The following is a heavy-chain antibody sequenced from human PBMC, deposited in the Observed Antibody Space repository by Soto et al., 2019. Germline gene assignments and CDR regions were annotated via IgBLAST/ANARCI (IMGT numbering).Heavy chain of an antibody. D-gene: IGHD3-10*01. CDR1: GFTLSSYA. CDR2: ISANGGST. CDR3: PTGTYGSESYYTRAKGNWFDP. V-gene: IGHV3-23*01. Sequence: LRLSCASSGFTLSSYAMSWVRQAPGKGLEWVSAISANGGSTYYADSVKGRFTISREDPKNTLYLQMSSLSAEDTADYFCPTGTYGSESYYTRAKGNWFDPWGQGTLVTVSS. J-gene: IGHJ5*02.